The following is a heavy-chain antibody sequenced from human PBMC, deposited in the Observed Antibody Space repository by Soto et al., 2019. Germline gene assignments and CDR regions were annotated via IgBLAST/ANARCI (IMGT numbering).Heavy chain of an antibody. Sequence: QVQLVQSGAEVKKPGASVKVSCKASGYTFTSYVISWVRQAPGQGLEWMGWISAYNGNTNYAQKLHARVTMTTDTSTSTAYMELRSLRSDDTAVYYCASYREQLVLYGMDVWGQGTTVTVSS. V-gene: IGHV1-18*01. D-gene: IGHD6-13*01. J-gene: IGHJ6*02. CDR3: ASYREQLVLYGMDV. CDR2: ISAYNGNT. CDR1: GYTFTSYV.